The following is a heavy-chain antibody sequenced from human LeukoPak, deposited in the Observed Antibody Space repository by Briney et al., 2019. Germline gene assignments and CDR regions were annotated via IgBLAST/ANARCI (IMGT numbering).Heavy chain of an antibody. Sequence: PGESLKISCKGSGYSFTNNWIGWVRQMPGKGLECMGIIYPGDSDTRYSPSFQGQVTISADKSISTAYLQWSSLKASDTAMYYCVRHAIVGATKSYFDSWGQGTLVTVSS. D-gene: IGHD1-26*01. CDR2: IYPGDSDT. CDR3: VRHAIVGATKSYFDS. V-gene: IGHV5-51*01. J-gene: IGHJ4*02. CDR1: GYSFTNNW.